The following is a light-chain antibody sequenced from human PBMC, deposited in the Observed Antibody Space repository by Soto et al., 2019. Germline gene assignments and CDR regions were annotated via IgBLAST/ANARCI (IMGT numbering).Light chain of an antibody. Sequence: QSVLTQPASVTGYPGQSITISCTGTSSDIGSYSLVSWYQHHPGKAPKLMIYDVSKRPSGVSNRFSASKSGNTASLTISGLQAEDEADYYCCSYAGSSTPYVFGTGTKVTVL. J-gene: IGLJ1*01. CDR2: DVS. V-gene: IGLV2-23*02. CDR1: SSDIGSYSL. CDR3: CSYAGSSTPYV.